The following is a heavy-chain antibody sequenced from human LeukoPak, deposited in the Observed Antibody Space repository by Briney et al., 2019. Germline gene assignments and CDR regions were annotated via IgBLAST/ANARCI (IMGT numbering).Heavy chain of an antibody. V-gene: IGHV1-2*06. J-gene: IGHJ5*02. Sequence: GASVKVSCKASGYTLTEYDVHWVRQAPGKGLEWMGRINPKNGEREYGQRFQGRVTMTRDTSISTVYMELDRLTSDDTAVYYCARGYYDFWNSYSFSRHIYFDPWGQGTLVTVSS. D-gene: IGHD3-3*01. CDR2: INPKNGER. CDR1: GYTLTEYD. CDR3: ARGYYDFWNSYSFSRHIYFDP.